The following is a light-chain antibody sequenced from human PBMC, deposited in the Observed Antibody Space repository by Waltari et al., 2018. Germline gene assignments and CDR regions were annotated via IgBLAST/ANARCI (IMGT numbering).Light chain of an antibody. CDR1: TGAVPSGYY. CDR3: LLYYGGFWV. Sequence: QTVVTQEPSLTVSPGGTVTLTCASSTGAVPSGYYPNWFQQRPGQAPRALIYSTNNKHAWTPSRFSGSLLGGKAALTLSGVQPEDEAEYYCLLYYGGFWVFGGGTKLTVL. CDR2: STN. J-gene: IGLJ3*02. V-gene: IGLV7-43*01.